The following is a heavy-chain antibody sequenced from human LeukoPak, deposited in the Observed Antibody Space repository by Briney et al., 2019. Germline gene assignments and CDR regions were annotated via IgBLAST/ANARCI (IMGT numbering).Heavy chain of an antibody. V-gene: IGHV3-33*06. J-gene: IGHJ4*02. CDR1: GFTFSNYG. CDR2: IWSGGGNK. CDR3: AKGSTTFDY. D-gene: IGHD2/OR15-2a*01. Sequence: GESLKISCVASGFTFSNYGMHWVRQAPGKGLEWVAVIWSGGGNKFYRDSVKGRFTISRDNSKNTLYLQMNSLSAEDTAVYYCAKGSTTFDYWGQGTLVTVSS.